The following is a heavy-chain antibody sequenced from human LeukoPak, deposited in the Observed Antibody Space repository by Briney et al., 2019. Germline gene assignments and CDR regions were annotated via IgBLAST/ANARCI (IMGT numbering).Heavy chain of an antibody. J-gene: IGHJ4*02. V-gene: IGHV4-34*01. CDR2: VNHSGAS. Sequence: SETLSLTCAVSDGSLSGFFWSWIRQPPGKGLEWIGEVNHSGASNYKPSLKSRVTISVDTSRTQLSLMLTSVTAADTALYYCARGGRNKYTSGDFAYWGQGILVTVSS. CDR1: DGSLSGFF. D-gene: IGHD3-3*01. CDR3: ARGGRNKYTSGDFAY.